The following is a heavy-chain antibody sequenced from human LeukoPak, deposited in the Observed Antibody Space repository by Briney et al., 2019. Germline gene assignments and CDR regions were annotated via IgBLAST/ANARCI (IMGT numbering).Heavy chain of an antibody. J-gene: IGHJ4*02. CDR2: IYYSGST. CDR1: GGSISSSSYY. Sequence: PSETLSLTCTVSGGSISSSSYYWGWIRQPPGKGLEWIGSIYYSGSTYHNPSLKSRVTISVDTSKNQFSLKLTSATAADTAVYFCARLRYNWNDADYWGQGTLVTVSS. D-gene: IGHD1-20*01. CDR3: ARLRYNWNDADY. V-gene: IGHV4-39*01.